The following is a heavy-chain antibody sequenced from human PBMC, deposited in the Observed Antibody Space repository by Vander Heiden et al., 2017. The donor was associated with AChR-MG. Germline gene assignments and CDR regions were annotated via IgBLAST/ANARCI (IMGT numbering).Heavy chain of an antibody. D-gene: IGHD7-27*01. V-gene: IGHV3-23*01. J-gene: IGHJ3*02. Sequence: EVNLLESGGGLVQPGGSLRLSCEASGFTLSTYALSWVRQAPGKGLEWVSAISSGGAGTYYADSVKGRLTISRDNAKNTLYLQMDSLRAEDTAVYYCAKRATGWHAFDIWGQGTMVTVSS. CDR3: AKRATGWHAFDI. CDR1: GFTLSTYA. CDR2: ISSGGAGT.